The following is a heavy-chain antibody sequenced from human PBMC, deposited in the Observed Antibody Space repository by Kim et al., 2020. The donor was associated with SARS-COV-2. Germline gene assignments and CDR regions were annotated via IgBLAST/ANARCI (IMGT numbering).Heavy chain of an antibody. CDR3: ARQSEIQQPPDY. D-gene: IGHD5-18*01. V-gene: IGHV5-51*01. J-gene: IGHJ4*02. Sequence: SYSPSFQGQVTITADKSISTAYLRWGSLKASDTAMYYCARQSEIQQPPDYWGQGTLVTVSS.